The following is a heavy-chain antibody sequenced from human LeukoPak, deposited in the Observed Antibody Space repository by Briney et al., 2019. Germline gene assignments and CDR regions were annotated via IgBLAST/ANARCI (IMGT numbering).Heavy chain of an antibody. J-gene: IGHJ4*02. CDR2: INWNGGST. D-gene: IGHD6-13*01. CDR1: GFTFDDYD. V-gene: IGHV3-20*04. CDR3: ARDSLQLRQDRVFDH. Sequence: GGSLRLSCEASGFTFDDYDMSWVRQAPGKGLEWVSGINWNGGSTSYADSVKGRLTISRDNAKKSLYLQMDSLSAEDTALYYCARDSLQLRQDRVFDHWGQGTLVTVSS.